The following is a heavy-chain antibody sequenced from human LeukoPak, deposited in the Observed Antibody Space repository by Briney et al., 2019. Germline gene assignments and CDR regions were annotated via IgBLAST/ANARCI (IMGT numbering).Heavy chain of an antibody. CDR1: GFTFSGFS. CDR2: ISSSSSYI. Sequence: PGGPLKPSCATSGFTFSGFSLTWVRQAQGKGLEWFSCISSSSSYIYYTDSVKGRFTISRDNAKNSLTLQMNSLRAEDTAVYYCARDLKYYDSSGFDYWGQGTLVTVSS. D-gene: IGHD3-22*01. J-gene: IGHJ4*02. CDR3: ARDLKYYDSSGFDY. V-gene: IGHV3-21*01.